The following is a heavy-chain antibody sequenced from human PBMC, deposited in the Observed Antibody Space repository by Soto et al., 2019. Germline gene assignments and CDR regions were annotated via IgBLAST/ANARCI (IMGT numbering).Heavy chain of an antibody. J-gene: IGHJ4*02. CDR1: GFTFSDHY. CDR3: ASVRLGVTTRLFDY. V-gene: IGHV3-72*01. D-gene: IGHD6-25*01. CDR2: IKNKANSYTT. Sequence: EVQLVESGGGLVQPGGSLRLSCAASGFTFSDHYMDWVRQAPGKGLEWVGRIKNKANSYTTEYAASVKGRFTISRDDSKISLDMQSTSLKTEDTAVYYCASVRLGVTTRLFDYWGQGTLVTVSS.